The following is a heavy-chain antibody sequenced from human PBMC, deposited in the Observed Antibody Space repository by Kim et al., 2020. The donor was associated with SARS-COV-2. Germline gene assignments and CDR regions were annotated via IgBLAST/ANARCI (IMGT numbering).Heavy chain of an antibody. V-gene: IGHV3-30*18. D-gene: IGHD2-2*01. J-gene: IGHJ5*02. Sequence: GGSLRLSCAASGFTFSSYGMYWVRQAPGKGLEWVAVISYDGSNKYYADSVKGRFTISRDNSKNTLYLQMNSLRAEDTAVYYCAKDQFRSTRGWFDPWGQGTLVTVSS. CDR2: ISYDGSNK. CDR1: GFTFSSYG. CDR3: AKDQFRSTRGWFDP.